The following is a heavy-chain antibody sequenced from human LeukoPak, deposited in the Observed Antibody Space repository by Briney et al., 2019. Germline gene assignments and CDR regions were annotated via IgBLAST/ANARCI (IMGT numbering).Heavy chain of an antibody. CDR1: GYTFTHLS. Sequence: GASVKVSCKFSGYTFTHLSIHWVRQAPGSGLEWMGGFDPEDIETVYTQNLQGRVTMTDDTSTDTAYMELSSLRCEDTAIYYCATNSGSYFLYWGQGTLVTVSS. D-gene: IGHD1-26*01. CDR2: FDPEDIET. V-gene: IGHV1-24*01. J-gene: IGHJ4*02. CDR3: ATNSGSYFLY.